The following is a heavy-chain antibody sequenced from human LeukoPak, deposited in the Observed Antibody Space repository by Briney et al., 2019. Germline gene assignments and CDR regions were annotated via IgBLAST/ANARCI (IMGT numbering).Heavy chain of an antibody. D-gene: IGHD5-24*01. J-gene: IGHJ5*02. CDR3: ARRDGYNSEPRDWFDP. CDR2: IYPGDSDT. Sequence: GESLKISCKGSGYSFTSYWIGWVRQMPGKGLEGMGIIYPGDSDTRYSPSFQGQVTISADKSISTAYLQWSSLKASDTAMYYCARRDGYNSEPRDWFDPWGQGTLVTVSS. CDR1: GYSFTSYW. V-gene: IGHV5-51*01.